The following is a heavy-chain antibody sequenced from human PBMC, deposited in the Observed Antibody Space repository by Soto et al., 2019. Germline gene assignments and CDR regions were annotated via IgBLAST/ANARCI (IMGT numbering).Heavy chain of an antibody. CDR1: GFTFSSYG. Sequence: EVQLLESGGGLVQPGGSLRLSCAASGFTFSSYGMTWVRQAPGKGLEWVSFSSATGAGTYYADSVKGRFTISRDNSKNTLYQQMTSLTADDTAGYYCAKDRRAGGNYGFYSDFWGQGALVIVSS. CDR3: AKDRRAGGNYGFYSDF. J-gene: IGHJ4*02. D-gene: IGHD1-7*01. V-gene: IGHV3-23*01. CDR2: SSATGAGT.